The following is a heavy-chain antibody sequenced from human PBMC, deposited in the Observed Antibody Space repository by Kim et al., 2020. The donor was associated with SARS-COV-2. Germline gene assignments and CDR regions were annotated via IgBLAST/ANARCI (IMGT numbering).Heavy chain of an antibody. D-gene: IGHD1-26*01. CDR1: GFTFSSYG. Sequence: GGSLRLSCAASGFTFSSYGMHWVRQAPGKGLEWVAVIWYDGSNKYYADSVKGRFTISRDNSKNTLYLQMNSLRAEDTAVYYCARDSEGGANDYWGQGTLVTVSS. CDR3: ARDSEGGANDY. J-gene: IGHJ4*02. V-gene: IGHV3-33*01. CDR2: IWYDGSNK.